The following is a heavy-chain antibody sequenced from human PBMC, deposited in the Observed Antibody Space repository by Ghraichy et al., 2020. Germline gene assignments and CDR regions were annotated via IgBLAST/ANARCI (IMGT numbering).Heavy chain of an antibody. V-gene: IGHV4-39*01. CDR3: AKLGYDSSSYSFDS. CDR2: IYYSGST. CDR1: GGSISSSSYY. J-gene: IGHJ4*02. D-gene: IGHD5-12*01. Sequence: SETLSLTCTVSGGSISSSSYYWGWIRQPPGKGLEWIGNIYYSGSTYDNPSLKSPVTISVDTSKNQFSLKLSSVTAADTAVYYCAKLGYDSSSYSFDSWGQGALVTVSS.